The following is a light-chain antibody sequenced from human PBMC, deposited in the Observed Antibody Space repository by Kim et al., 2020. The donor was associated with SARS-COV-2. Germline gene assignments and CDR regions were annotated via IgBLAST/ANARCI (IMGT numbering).Light chain of an antibody. CDR3: QQYIRFPYT. CDR1: QNIGTW. V-gene: IGKV1-5*03. J-gene: IGKJ2*01. CDR2: LAS. Sequence: DIQMTQSPSTLSASLGDRVTITCRASQNIGTWLAWYQQKPGRAPSLLIYLASTLESGVPSRFSGTGSGTEFSLSITGLQPDDFATYYCQQYIRFPYTFGQGTKLEIK.